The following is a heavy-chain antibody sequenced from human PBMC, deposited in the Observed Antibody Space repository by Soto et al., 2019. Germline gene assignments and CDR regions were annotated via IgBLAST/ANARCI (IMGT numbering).Heavy chain of an antibody. CDR2: ISGSGSSR. CDR3: AKELLRLGESLEQYFHY. V-gene: IGHV3-23*01. D-gene: IGHD3-10*01. Sequence: GGSLRLSCAASGFTFSTYAMSWVRQAPGKGLEWVSAISGSGSSRYYADSAKGRFTISRDNSKNTLFLQLNSLRAEDTAVYYCAKELLRLGESLEQYFHYWGQGALVTVSS. J-gene: IGHJ4*02. CDR1: GFTFSTYA.